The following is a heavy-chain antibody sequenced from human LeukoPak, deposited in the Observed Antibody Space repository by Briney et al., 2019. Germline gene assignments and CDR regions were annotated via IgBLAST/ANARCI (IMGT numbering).Heavy chain of an antibody. V-gene: IGHV4-30-2*02. Sequence: SQTLSLTCTVSGGSISSGGYYWSWIRQPPGKGLEWIGYIYHSGSTYYNPSLKSRVTISVDRSKNQFSLKLSSMTAADTAVYYCARVMASAGIRYFDYWGQGTLVTVSS. CDR3: ARVMASAGIRYFDY. D-gene: IGHD6-13*01. CDR1: GGSISSGGYY. J-gene: IGHJ4*02. CDR2: IYHSGST.